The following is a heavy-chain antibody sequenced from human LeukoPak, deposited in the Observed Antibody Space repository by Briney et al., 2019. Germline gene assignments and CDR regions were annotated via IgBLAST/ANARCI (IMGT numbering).Heavy chain of an antibody. CDR2: IYSGGST. V-gene: IGHV3-66*01. D-gene: IGHD3-10*01. CDR1: GFTFSSYA. Sequence: GGSLRLSCAASGFTFSSYAMSWVRQAPGKGLEWVSVIYSGGSTYYADSVKGRFTISRDNSKNTLYLQMNSLRAEDTAVYYCARESYYYGSGSPDYYYGMDVWGQGTTVTVSS. J-gene: IGHJ6*02. CDR3: ARESYYYGSGSPDYYYGMDV.